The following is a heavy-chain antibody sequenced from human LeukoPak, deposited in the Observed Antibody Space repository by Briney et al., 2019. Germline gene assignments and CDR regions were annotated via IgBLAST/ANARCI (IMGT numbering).Heavy chain of an antibody. J-gene: IGHJ5*02. Sequence: PSETLSLTCTVSGGSISSYYWSWIRQPPGKGLEWIGYIYYSGSTNYNPSLKSRVTISVDTSKNQFSLKLSSVTAVDTAVYYCARLGLNSYGYGWFDPWGQGTLVTVSS. D-gene: IGHD5-18*01. CDR3: ARLGLNSYGYGWFDP. V-gene: IGHV4-59*08. CDR1: GGSISSYY. CDR2: IYYSGST.